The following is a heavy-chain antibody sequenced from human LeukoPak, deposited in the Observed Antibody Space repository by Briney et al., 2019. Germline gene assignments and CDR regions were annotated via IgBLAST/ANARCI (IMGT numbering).Heavy chain of an antibody. D-gene: IGHD6-19*01. CDR3: ARLAVAGTHIWFDP. J-gene: IGHJ5*02. V-gene: IGHV4-39*01. CDR1: GGSISSSSYY. Sequence: SETLSLTCTVSGGSISSSSYYWGWIRQPPGKGLEWVGSIYYSGSTYYNPSLKSRVTISVDTSKNQFSLKLSSVTAADTAVYYCARLAVAGTHIWFDPWGQGTLVTVSS. CDR2: IYYSGST.